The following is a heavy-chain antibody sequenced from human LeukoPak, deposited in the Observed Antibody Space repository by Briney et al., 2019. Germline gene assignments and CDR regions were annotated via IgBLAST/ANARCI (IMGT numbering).Heavy chain of an antibody. CDR2: ISSSGDTI. J-gene: IGHJ4*02. D-gene: IGHD1-26*01. V-gene: IGHV3-48*03. CDR3: TSLWEVPGPDF. CDR1: GFTFSNYH. Sequence: GGSLRLSCAASGFTFSNYHMNWVRQPAGKGLEWVAYISSSGDTIYYAASVKGRFTISRDNVQNSLSLQMNSLGGEDTSVYYCTSLWEVPGPDFWGQGTLVTVSS.